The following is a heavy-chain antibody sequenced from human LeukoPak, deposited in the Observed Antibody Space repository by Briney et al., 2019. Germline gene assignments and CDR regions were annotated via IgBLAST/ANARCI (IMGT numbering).Heavy chain of an antibody. V-gene: IGHV3-48*03. J-gene: IGHJ6*02. CDR1: GFTFSSYE. Sequence: GGSLRLSCAASGFTFSSYEMNWVRQAPGKGLEWVSYISRSGSTMYYADSVNGRFTLSRDNAKHSLYLQMNSLSAEDTAVSYCAELGITMIGGVWGEGTTVTIS. CDR2: ISRSGSTM. CDR3: AELGITMIGGV. D-gene: IGHD3-10*02.